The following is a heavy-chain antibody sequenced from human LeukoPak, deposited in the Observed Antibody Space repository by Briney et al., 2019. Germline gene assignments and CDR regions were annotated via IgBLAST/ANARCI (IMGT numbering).Heavy chain of an antibody. J-gene: IGHJ4*02. V-gene: IGHV1-69*13. Sequence: GASVKVSCKASGGTFSSYAISWVRQAPGHGLEWMGGIIPIFGTANYAQKFQGRVTITADESTSTAYMELSSLRSEDTAVYYCARVPTTVVTYFDYWGQGTLVTVSS. CDR3: ARVPTTVVTYFDY. CDR2: IIPIFGTA. CDR1: GGTFSSYA. D-gene: IGHD4-23*01.